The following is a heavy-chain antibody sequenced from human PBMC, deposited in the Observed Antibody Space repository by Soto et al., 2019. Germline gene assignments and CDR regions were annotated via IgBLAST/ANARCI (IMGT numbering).Heavy chain of an antibody. CDR3: TRIRNPSYYYYYGMGV. V-gene: IGHV3-49*04. CDR1: GFTFGDYA. Sequence: GGSLRLSCTASGFTFGDYAMSWVRQAPGKGLEWVGFIRSKAYGGTTEYAASVKGRFTISRDDSKSIAYLQMNSLKTEDTAVYYCTRIRNPSYYYYYGMGVWGQGTTVTVSS. J-gene: IGHJ6*02. D-gene: IGHD1-1*01. CDR2: IRSKAYGGTT.